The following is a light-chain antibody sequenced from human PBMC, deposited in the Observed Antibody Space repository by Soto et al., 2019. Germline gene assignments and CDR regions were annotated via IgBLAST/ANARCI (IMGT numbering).Light chain of an antibody. J-gene: IGKJ1*01. CDR3: QQYENYWT. V-gene: IGKV1-5*01. Sequence: DIKMSKSLSALSASVGNRIPISCRASQSISSWLASYQQKPGKAPKLLIYDASSLESGVPSRFSGSGSGTDFTLTISSLQPDDCATYYCQQYENYWTFGQGTKVDI. CDR2: DAS. CDR1: QSISSW.